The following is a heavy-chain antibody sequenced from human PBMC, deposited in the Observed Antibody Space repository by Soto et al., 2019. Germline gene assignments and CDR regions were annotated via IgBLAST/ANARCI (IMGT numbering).Heavy chain of an antibody. CDR2: INPSGGSA. Sequence: QVQLVQSGAGVTRPGASVKVSCKASGYSFISHYIHWVRQAPGQGLEWMGFINPSGGSATLAQKFQGRVTMPRDTSTSTVYMELTILRSEDAAVYYCARDYLSSKLSLSYFDVWGQGTLVTVSS. J-gene: IGHJ4*02. V-gene: IGHV1-46*01. CDR1: GYSFISHY. D-gene: IGHD2-2*01. CDR3: ARDYLSSKLSLSYFDV.